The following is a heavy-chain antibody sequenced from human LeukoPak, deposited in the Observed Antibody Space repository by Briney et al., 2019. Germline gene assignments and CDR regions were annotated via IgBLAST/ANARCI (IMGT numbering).Heavy chain of an antibody. CDR1: SGFISSGGYS. CDR3: TTYHDYGDNRVDY. V-gene: IGHV4-30-2*01. CDR2: IHHGGTS. J-gene: IGHJ4*02. Sequence: SETLSLTCAVSSGFISSGGYSWSWIRQPPGKGLDWVGYIHHGGTSCSSPSLESRVTISADRSNNQFSLSLSSMTAADTAVYYCTTYHDYGDNRVDYWGQGILVTVSS. D-gene: IGHD4-17*01.